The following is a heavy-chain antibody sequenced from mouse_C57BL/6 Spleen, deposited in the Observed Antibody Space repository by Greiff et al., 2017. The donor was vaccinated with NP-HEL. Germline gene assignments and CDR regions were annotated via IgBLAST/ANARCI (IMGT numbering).Heavy chain of an antibody. D-gene: IGHD1-1*01. CDR2: IRNKANGYTT. Sequence: EVKLVESGGGLVQPGGSLSLSCAASGFTFTDYYMSWVRQPPGKALEWLGFIRNKANGYTTEYSASVKGRFTISRDNSQSILYLQMSALRAEDSATYYCARSYGSSAWFAYWGQGTLVTVSA. CDR1: GFTFTDYY. V-gene: IGHV7-3*01. J-gene: IGHJ3*01. CDR3: ARSYGSSAWFAY.